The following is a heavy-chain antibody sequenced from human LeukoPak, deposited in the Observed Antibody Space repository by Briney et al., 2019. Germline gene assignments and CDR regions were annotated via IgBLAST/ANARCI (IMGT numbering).Heavy chain of an antibody. J-gene: IGHJ4*02. CDR2: VYPGDSDT. CDR1: GYSFTSHW. D-gene: IGHD6-13*01. V-gene: IGHV5-51*01. Sequence: GESLKISCKGSGYSFTSHWIGWVRQMPGKGLEWMGIVYPGDSDTRYSLSFQGQVTISADKSISTAYLQWSSLKASDTAMYYCARHDSSSWYGDWGQGTLVTVSS. CDR3: ARHDSSSWYGD.